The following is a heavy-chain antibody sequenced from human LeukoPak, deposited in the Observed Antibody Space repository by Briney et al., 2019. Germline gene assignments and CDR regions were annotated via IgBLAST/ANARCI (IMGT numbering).Heavy chain of an antibody. Sequence: ASVKVSCKASGYTFTSYYMHWVRQAPGQGLEWMGIINPSGGSTSYAQKFQGRVTMTRDTSTSTVYMELSSLRSEDTAVYYCAGGEPLGGAPRLLWFGEFNWFDPWGQGTLVTVSS. CDR3: AGGEPLGGAPRLLWFGEFNWFDP. CDR2: INPSGGST. CDR1: GYTFTSYY. D-gene: IGHD3-10*01. J-gene: IGHJ5*02. V-gene: IGHV1-46*01.